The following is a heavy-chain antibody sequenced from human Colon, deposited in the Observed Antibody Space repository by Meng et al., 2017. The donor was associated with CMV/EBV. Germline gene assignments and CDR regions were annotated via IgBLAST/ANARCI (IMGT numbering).Heavy chain of an antibody. CDR3: ARGEAAPYYFGY. Sequence: GSLRLSCTVSGGSISSYYWSWIRQPPGKGLEWIGYIYYSGSTNYNPSLKSRVTISVDTSKNQFSLKLSSVTAADTAVYYCARGEAAPYYFGYWGQGTLVTVSS. D-gene: IGHD6-13*01. J-gene: IGHJ4*02. CDR2: IYYSGST. CDR1: GGSISSYY. V-gene: IGHV4-59*01.